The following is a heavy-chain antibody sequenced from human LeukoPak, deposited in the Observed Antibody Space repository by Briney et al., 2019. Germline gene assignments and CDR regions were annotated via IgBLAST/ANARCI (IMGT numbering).Heavy chain of an antibody. CDR2: IKQDGSEK. J-gene: IGHJ6*03. V-gene: IGHV3-7*01. CDR3: ARAKGVAAAGDYYYYYYYMDV. CDR1: GFTFSSYW. D-gene: IGHD6-13*01. Sequence: GGSLRLSCAASGFTFSSYWMSWVRQAPGKGLEWVANIKQDGSEKYYVDSVKGRFTISRDNAKNSLYLQMNSLRAEDTAVYYCARAKGVAAAGDYYYYYYYMDVWGKGTTVTVSS.